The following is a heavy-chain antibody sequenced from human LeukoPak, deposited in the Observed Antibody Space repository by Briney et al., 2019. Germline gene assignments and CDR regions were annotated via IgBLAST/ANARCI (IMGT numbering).Heavy chain of an antibody. CDR1: GFAFSTYT. Sequence: PGGSLRLSCAASGFAFSTYTIHWVRQVPGKGLMWVSRINNDGRSTTYADSVKGRFTISRDNAKDTLYLQMNSLRAEDTAVYYCATVPGDAFDIWGQGTMVTASS. J-gene: IGHJ3*02. CDR2: INNDGRST. D-gene: IGHD1-1*01. CDR3: ATVPGDAFDI. V-gene: IGHV3-74*01.